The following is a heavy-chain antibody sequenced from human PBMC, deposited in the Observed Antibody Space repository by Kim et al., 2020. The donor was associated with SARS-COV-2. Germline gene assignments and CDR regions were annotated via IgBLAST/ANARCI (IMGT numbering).Heavy chain of an antibody. D-gene: IGHD6-19*01. Sequence: NPSLKSRVTISVDTSKNQFYRKLSSVTAADTAVYYCARAIAVAGQYFQHWGQGTLVTVSS. V-gene: IGHV4-34*01. CDR3: ARAIAVAGQYFQH. J-gene: IGHJ1*01.